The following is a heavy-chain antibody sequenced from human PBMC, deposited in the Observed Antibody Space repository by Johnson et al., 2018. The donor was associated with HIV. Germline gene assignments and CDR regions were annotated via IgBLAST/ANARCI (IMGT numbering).Heavy chain of an antibody. Sequence: VQLVESGGGLVQPGRSLRLSCAASGFTFDDYATHWVRQAPGKGLEWVSGISWNSGSIGYADSVKGRFTISRDNSKNTLYLQMNSLRAEDTAVYYCAKAREYDSTGHDAFDIWGQGTMVTVSS. D-gene: IGHD3-22*01. CDR2: ISWNSGSI. CDR1: GFTFDDYA. CDR3: AKAREYDSTGHDAFDI. V-gene: IGHV3-9*01. J-gene: IGHJ3*02.